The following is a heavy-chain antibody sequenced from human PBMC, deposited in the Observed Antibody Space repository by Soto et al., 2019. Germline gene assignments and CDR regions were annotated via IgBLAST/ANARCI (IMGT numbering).Heavy chain of an antibody. J-gene: IGHJ4*02. D-gene: IGHD5-18*01. V-gene: IGHV3-23*01. CDR2: ISGSGGST. CDR1: GFTFSSYA. CDR3: AKGLARTAMAPPLDY. Sequence: LSLTCAASGFTFSSYAMSWVRQAPGKGLEWVSAISGSGGSTYYADSVKGRFTISRDNSKNTLYLQMNSLRAEDTAVYYRAKGLARTAMAPPLDYWGQGTLVTVSS.